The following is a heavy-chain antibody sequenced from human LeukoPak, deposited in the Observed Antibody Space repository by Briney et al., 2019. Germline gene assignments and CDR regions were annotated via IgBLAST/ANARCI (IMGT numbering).Heavy chain of an antibody. V-gene: IGHV3-7*01. D-gene: IGHD1-7*01. CDR3: ARAGSNWNYVY. J-gene: IGHJ4*02. CDR1: GFTCRGFL. CDR2: IKQDGSEK. Sequence: PGGSLRLSCAASGFTCRGFLMSWVRQTPGKGLEWVANIKQDGSEKYYADSVKGRCTISRENTKNSLSLQMNSLRAEDTAVYYCARAGSNWNYVYWGQGTLVTVSS.